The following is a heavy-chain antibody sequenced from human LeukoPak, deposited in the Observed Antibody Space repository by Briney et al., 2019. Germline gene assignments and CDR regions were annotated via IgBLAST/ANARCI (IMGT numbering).Heavy chain of an antibody. J-gene: IGHJ3*02. CDR3: AKDQRSGEYDYGWGPFDI. Sequence: GGSLRLSCEVPGFTFSNYAMNWVRQAPGKGLEWVSSISASAGSAVYGDSVKGRFTISRVNAENTLYLQMNSLRADDTPIYYCAKDQRSGEYDYGWGPFDIWGQGTMVTVSS. CDR2: ISASAGSA. V-gene: IGHV3-23*01. CDR1: GFTFSNYA. D-gene: IGHD3-10*01.